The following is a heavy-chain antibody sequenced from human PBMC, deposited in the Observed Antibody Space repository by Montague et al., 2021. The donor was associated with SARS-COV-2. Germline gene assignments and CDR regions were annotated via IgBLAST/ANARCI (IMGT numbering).Heavy chain of an antibody. V-gene: IGHV4-39*01. J-gene: IGHJ5*02. D-gene: IGHD3-10*01. CDR1: AGSISTNSYY. CDR3: ARHRNYYGRWSCKYPHFDP. CDR2: ISYSGST. Sequence: SETLSLTCSVSAGSISTNSYYWGWLRQSPGKGLEWIGSISYSGSTYFNPSLESRLTMPVDTSMNHFSLKLSSVTAADTAVYYCARHRNYYGRWSCKYPHFDPWGQGTRVTVSA.